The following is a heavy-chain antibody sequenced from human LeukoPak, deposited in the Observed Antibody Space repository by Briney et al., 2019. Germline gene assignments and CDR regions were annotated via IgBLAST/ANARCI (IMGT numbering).Heavy chain of an antibody. J-gene: IGHJ4*02. V-gene: IGHV1-2*02. CDR2: INPNSGGT. CDR3: ARMILLLGDVLTVPPRGFDY. CDR1: GYTFTGYY. D-gene: IGHD3-9*01. Sequence: GASVKVSCKASGYTFTGYYMHWVRQAPGQGLEWMGWINPNSGGTNYAQKLQGRVTMTTDTSTSTAYMELRSLGSDDTAVYYCARMILLLGDVLTVPPRGFDYWGQGTLVTVSS.